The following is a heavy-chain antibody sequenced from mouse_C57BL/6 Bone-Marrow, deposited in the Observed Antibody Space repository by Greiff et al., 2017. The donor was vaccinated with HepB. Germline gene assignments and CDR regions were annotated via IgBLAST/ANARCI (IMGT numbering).Heavy chain of an antibody. CDR1: GYTFTSYW. J-gene: IGHJ3*01. V-gene: IGHV1-69*01. CDR2: IDPSDSYT. D-gene: IGHD1-1*01. CDR3: ARGSHYYGSSYSFAY. Sequence: VQLQQPGAELVMPGASVKLSCKASGYTFTSYWMHWVKQRPGQGLEWIGEIDPSDSYTNYNQKFKGKSTLTVDKSSSTAYMQRSSLTSEDSAVYYCARGSHYYGSSYSFAYWGQGTLVTVSA.